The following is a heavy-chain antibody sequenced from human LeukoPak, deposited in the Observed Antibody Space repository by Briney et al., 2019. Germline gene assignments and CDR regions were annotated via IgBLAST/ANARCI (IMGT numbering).Heavy chain of an antibody. V-gene: IGHV4-39*01. D-gene: IGHD1-7*01. CDR3: ASSWNYAHYYYYGMDV. Sequence: NSSETLSLTCTVSGGSISSSSYYWGWIRQPPGKGLEWIGSIYYSGSTYYNPSLKSRVTIPVDTSKNQFSLKLSSVTAADTAVYYCASSWNYAHYYYYGMDVWGQGTTVTVSS. J-gene: IGHJ6*02. CDR2: IYYSGST. CDR1: GGSISSSSYY.